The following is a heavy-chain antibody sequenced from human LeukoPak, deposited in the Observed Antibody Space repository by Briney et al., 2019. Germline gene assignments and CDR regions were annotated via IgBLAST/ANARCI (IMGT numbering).Heavy chain of an antibody. CDR3: ARIRGFGADYYYYYMDV. CDR2: INHSGST. V-gene: IGHV4-34*01. CDR1: GGSFSGYY. J-gene: IGHJ6*03. D-gene: IGHD3-10*01. Sequence: SETLSLTCAVYGGSFSGYYWSWIRQPPGKGLEWIGEINHSGSTNYNPSLKSRVTISVDKSKNQFSLKLSSVTAADTAAYYCARIRGFGADYYYYYMDVWDKGTTVTVSS.